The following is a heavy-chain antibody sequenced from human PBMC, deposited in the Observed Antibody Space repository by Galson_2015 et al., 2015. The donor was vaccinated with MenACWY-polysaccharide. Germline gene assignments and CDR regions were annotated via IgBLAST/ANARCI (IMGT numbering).Heavy chain of an antibody. CDR1: GFSLGAWY. Sequence: SLRLSCAASGFSLGAWYMSWIRQAPGKGLEWLSYISKSGDSIYYGDSVKGRLAISRDNAKNSLYLQLNSLEVEDTAIYYCARGHYGLDVWGQGTTVTVSS. V-gene: IGHV3-11*01. J-gene: IGHJ6*02. CDR3: ARGHYGLDV. CDR2: ISKSGDSI.